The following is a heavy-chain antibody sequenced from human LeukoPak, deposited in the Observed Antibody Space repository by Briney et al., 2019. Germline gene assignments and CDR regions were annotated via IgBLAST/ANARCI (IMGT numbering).Heavy chain of an antibody. CDR1: GFTFDDYT. D-gene: IGHD6-19*01. CDR3: AKGGGSSGWYYFDY. V-gene: IGHV3-43*01. J-gene: IGHJ4*02. CDR2: ISWDGGST. Sequence: GGSLRLSCAASGFTFDDYTMYWVRQAPGKGLEWVSLISWDGGSTYYADSVKGRFTISRDNSKNSLYLQMNSLRTEDTALYYCAKGGGSSGWYYFDYWGQGTLVTVSS.